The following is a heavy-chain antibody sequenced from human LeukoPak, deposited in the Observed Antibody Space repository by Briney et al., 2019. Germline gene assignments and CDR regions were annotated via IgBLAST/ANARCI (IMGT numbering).Heavy chain of an antibody. D-gene: IGHD5-18*01. CDR3: ARDFGYSYGIDY. Sequence: SEALSLTCTDSGGSISSYYWSWIRQPPGKGLEWMGYIYYSGSTNYNPPLKSRVTISVDTSKNQFSLKLSSVTAADTAVYYCARDFGYSYGIDYWGQGTLVTVSS. J-gene: IGHJ4*02. CDR1: GGSISSYY. V-gene: IGHV4-59*12. CDR2: IYYSGST.